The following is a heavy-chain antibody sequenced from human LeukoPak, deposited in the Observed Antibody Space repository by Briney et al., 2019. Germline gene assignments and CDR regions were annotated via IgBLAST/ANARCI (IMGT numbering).Heavy chain of an antibody. CDR1: GGSISSSNE. D-gene: IGHD3-22*01. Sequence: SETLSLTCAVSGGSISSSNEWSWVRQPPGKGLEWIGEINHSGTTDYNPSLKSRVTISADKSKNQFSLKLSSVTAADTAVYYCARYRDYYDSSGYQIDAFDIWGQGTMVTVSS. CDR2: INHSGTT. CDR3: ARYRDYYDSSGYQIDAFDI. J-gene: IGHJ3*02. V-gene: IGHV4-4*02.